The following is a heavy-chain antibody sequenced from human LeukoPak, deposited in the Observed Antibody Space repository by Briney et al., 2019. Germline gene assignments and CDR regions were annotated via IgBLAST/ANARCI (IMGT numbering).Heavy chain of an antibody. CDR3: ARGGGGVAAPFDY. V-gene: IGHV4-38-2*02. D-gene: IGHD2-15*01. CDR1: GYSISSGYY. CDR2: IYHSGST. J-gene: IGHJ4*02. Sequence: PSETLSLTCTVSGYSISSGYYWGWIRQPPGKGLEWIGSIYHSGSTYYNPSLKSRVAISVDTSKNQFSLKLSSVTAADTAVYYCARGGGGVAAPFDYWGQGTLVTVSS.